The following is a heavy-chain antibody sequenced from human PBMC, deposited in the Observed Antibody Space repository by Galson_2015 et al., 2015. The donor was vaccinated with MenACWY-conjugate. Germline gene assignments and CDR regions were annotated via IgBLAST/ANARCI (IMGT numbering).Heavy chain of an antibody. D-gene: IGHD3-10*01. J-gene: IGHJ4*02. Sequence: SLRLSCAASGFTFSSYEMNWVRQAPGKGLEWVSYISSSGSTIYYADSVKGRFIISRDNAKNSLYLQMSSLGAEDTAVYYCARDRLGAYYYGSGRGPDYWGQGTLVTVSS. CDR2: ISSSGSTI. V-gene: IGHV3-48*03. CDR3: ARDRLGAYYYGSGRGPDY. CDR1: GFTFSSYE.